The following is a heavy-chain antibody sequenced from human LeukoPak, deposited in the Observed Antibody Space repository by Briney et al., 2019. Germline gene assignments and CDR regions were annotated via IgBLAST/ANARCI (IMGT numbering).Heavy chain of an antibody. Sequence: PPGGPLRLSCAASGLAFSAYKMHWVRQAPRKGLVWVSRISTDGYTTDYADFVQGRFTPSRDNTKNTWSLEMNSLRAEDTAVYYCAKDLYGDYRGQGTLVTVSS. V-gene: IGHV3-74*01. D-gene: IGHD3-16*01. J-gene: IGHJ4*02. CDR2: ISTDGYTT. CDR3: AKDLYGDY. CDR1: GLAFSAYK.